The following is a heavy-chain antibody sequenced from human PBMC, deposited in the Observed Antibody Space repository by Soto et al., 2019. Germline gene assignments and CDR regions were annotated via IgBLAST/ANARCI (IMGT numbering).Heavy chain of an antibody. CDR1: GYNFTGYH. D-gene: IGHD1-26*01. CDR2: INTVSGGT. Sequence: ASVKVACKASGYNFTGYHIQWERQAPGQGLEWMGWINTVSGGTLYAQKFQGRVTMTRDTSISTAYMAVGRLTSDDTAVYYCARWVGASNWFDPWGQGTLVTVSS. J-gene: IGHJ5*02. CDR3: ARWVGASNWFDP. V-gene: IGHV1-2*02.